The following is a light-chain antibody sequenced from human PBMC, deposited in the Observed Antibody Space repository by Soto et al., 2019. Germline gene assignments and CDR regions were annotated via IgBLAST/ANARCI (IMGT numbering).Light chain of an antibody. CDR1: SSNIGTGYD. V-gene: IGLV1-40*01. Sequence: QSVLTQPPSVSGAPGQRVTISCTGSSSNIGTGYDVHWYQQVPGTAPKLLIYSNTNRPSGVPDRFSGSKSGTSASLAITGLQAEDEADYYCQSYDSSLSGYVFGTGTKATVL. J-gene: IGLJ1*01. CDR3: QSYDSSLSGYV. CDR2: SNT.